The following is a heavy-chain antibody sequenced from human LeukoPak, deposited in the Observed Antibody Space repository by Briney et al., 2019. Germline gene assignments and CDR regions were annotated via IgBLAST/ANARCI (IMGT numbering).Heavy chain of an antibody. D-gene: IGHD2-15*01. J-gene: IGHJ6*03. CDR3: ATTPQRGRLYYMDV. Sequence: PGRSLRLSCAASGFTFSSYAMHWVRQAPGKGLEWVAVISYDGSNKYYADSVKGRFTISRDNSKNTLYLQMNSLRAEDTAVYYCATTPQRGRLYYMDVWGKGTTVTISS. V-gene: IGHV3-30*04. CDR2: ISYDGSNK. CDR1: GFTFSSYA.